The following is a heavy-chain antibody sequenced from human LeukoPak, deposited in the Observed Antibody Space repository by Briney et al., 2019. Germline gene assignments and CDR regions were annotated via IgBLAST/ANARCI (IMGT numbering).Heavy chain of an antibody. Sequence: PSETLSLTCAVYGGSFSGYYWGWIRQPPGKGLEWIGEINHSGSTNYNPSLKSRVTISVDTSKNQFSLKLSSVPAADTAVYYCARGQHIVVVTAASLDYYYYGMDVWGQGTTVTVSS. CDR1: GGSFSGYY. V-gene: IGHV4-34*01. CDR3: ARGQHIVVVTAASLDYYYYGMDV. D-gene: IGHD2-21*02. CDR2: INHSGST. J-gene: IGHJ6*02.